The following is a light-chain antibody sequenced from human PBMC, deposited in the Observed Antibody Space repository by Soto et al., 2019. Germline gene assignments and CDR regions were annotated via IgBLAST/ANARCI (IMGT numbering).Light chain of an antibody. CDR1: QNIRGNE. CDR2: RGS. Sequence: EVVLTQSPGTLSLSPGERATLSCRASQNIRGNELAWYQQKPGQAPRLLIYRGSSRATGIPDRFSGRGSGTDFSHSISRLEPEDFAVYYCQDYGTSAPWTFGQGTKVVIK. V-gene: IGKV3-20*01. CDR3: QDYGTSAPWT. J-gene: IGKJ1*01.